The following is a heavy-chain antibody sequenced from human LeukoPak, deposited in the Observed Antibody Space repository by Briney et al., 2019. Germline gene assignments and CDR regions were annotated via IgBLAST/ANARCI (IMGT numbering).Heavy chain of an antibody. CDR1: RFTFSNYS. CDR3: ARVAPYDILTGYHPFDL. J-gene: IGHJ2*01. Sequence: GGSLRLSCAASRFTFSNYSMNWVRQAPGKGLEWVSYISSSSSTIYYVDSVKGRFTISRDNAKNSLYLQMNSLRAEDTAVYYCARVAPYDILTGYHPFDLWGRGTLVTVSS. D-gene: IGHD3-9*01. V-gene: IGHV3-48*04. CDR2: ISSSSSTI.